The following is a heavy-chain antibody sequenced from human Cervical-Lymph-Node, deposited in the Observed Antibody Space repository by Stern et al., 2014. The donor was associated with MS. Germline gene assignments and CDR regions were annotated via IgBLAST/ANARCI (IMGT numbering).Heavy chain of an antibody. J-gene: IGHJ6*02. Sequence: QMQLVQSGPEVKKPGPSVKVSCKASGFTFISSAMQWVRQARGQRLEWIGWLVVASGNTHYAQKFQERVTITRDISTGTAFMELSSLRAEDTAVYYCAAGTSSLLWFGSYNGMDVWGQGTTVTVSS. CDR1: GFTFISSA. CDR3: AAGTSSLLWFGSYNGMDV. CDR2: LVVASGNT. D-gene: IGHD3-10*01. V-gene: IGHV1-58*02.